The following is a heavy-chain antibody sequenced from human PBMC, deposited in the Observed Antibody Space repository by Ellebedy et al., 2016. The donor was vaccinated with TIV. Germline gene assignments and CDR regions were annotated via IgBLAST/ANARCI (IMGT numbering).Heavy chain of an antibody. D-gene: IGHD2-2*01. V-gene: IGHV3-43*01. CDR3: TKDRGSSSWFDY. CDR1: GFAFEHST. J-gene: IGHJ4*02. Sequence: GESLKISCAASGFAFEHSTMHWVRQAPGEGLEWISLITWNGGNTEYVDSVRGRFTVSRDNSKKTLYLQMSSLRTEDTALYYCTKDRGSSSWFDYWGQGTLVTVSS. CDR2: ITWNGGNT.